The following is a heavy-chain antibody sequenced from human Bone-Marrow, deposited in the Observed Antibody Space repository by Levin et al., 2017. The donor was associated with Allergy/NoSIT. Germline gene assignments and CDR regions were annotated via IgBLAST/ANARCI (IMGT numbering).Heavy chain of an antibody. V-gene: IGHV3-9*01. CDR1: GFTFDDFA. CDR2: INWNRGII. J-gene: IGHJ4*02. Sequence: GGSLRLSCAASGFTFDDFAMHWVRQVPGKGLEWVSGINWNRGIIGYADSVKDRFTISRDNARNSLFLQMNSLGPEDTALYYCAKGLNWGSPNTYDDWGQGTLVTVSS. D-gene: IGHD7-27*01. CDR3: AKGLNWGSPNTYDD.